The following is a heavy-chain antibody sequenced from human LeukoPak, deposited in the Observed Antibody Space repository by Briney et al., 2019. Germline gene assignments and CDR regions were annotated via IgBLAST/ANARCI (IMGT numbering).Heavy chain of an antibody. Sequence: GGSLRLSCAASGFTFSSYAMSWVRQAPEKGLEWVSAISGSGGSTYYADSVKGRFTISRDNSKNTLYLQMNSLRAEDTAVYYCARDGYEYYYDSNGYYPFDYWGQGTLVTVSS. V-gene: IGHV3-23*01. D-gene: IGHD3-22*01. CDR1: GFTFSSYA. J-gene: IGHJ4*02. CDR2: ISGSGGST. CDR3: ARDGYEYYYDSNGYYPFDY.